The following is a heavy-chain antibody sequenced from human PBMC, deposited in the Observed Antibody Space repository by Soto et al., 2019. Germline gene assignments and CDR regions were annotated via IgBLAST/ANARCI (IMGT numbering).Heavy chain of an antibody. V-gene: IGHV4-39*01. Sequence: SETLSLTCTVSGGSVTNSSYYWGWIRQSPGKGLEWIGSVYYRGRSYSKSSVKSRVTISVDTSKNRFSLSLNSVTASDTAVYFCVSQRTTVPTQAYVDYWGLVALVTVS. J-gene: IGHJ4*02. CDR3: VSQRTTVPTQAYVDY. CDR1: GGSVTNSSYY. CDR2: VYYRGRS. D-gene: IGHD4-17*01.